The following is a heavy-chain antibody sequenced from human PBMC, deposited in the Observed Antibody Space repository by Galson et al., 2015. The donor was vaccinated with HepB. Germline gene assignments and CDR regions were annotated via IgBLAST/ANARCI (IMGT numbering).Heavy chain of an antibody. D-gene: IGHD3-22*01. J-gene: IGHJ4*02. CDR3: AKSGHYYDSSGYRIIYYFDY. CDR1: GFTFDDYA. Sequence: SLRLSCAASGFTFDDYAMHWVRQAPGKGLEWVSSISWNSGSIGYADSVRGRFTISRDNAKNSLYLQMNSLRAEDTALYYCAKSGHYYDSSGYRIIYYFDYWSQGTLVTVSS. CDR2: ISWNSGSI. V-gene: IGHV3-9*01.